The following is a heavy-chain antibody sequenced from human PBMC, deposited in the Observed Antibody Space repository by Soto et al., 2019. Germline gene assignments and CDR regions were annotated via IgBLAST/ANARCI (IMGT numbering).Heavy chain of an antibody. CDR1: GFTFSSYW. J-gene: IGHJ6*02. V-gene: IGHV3-74*01. CDR2: INSDGSST. Sequence: GGSLRLSCAASGFTFSSYWMHWVRQAPGKGLVWVSRINSDGSSTSYADSVKGRFTISRDNAKNTLYLQMNSLRAEDTAVYYCARHTDDRDYYYYYGMDVPPVWGQGTTVTVSS. CDR3: ARHTDDRDYYYYYGMDVPPV. D-gene: IGHD2-8*02.